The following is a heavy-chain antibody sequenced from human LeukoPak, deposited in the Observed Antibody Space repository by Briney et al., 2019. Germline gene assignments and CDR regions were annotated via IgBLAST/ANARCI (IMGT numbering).Heavy chain of an antibody. CDR3: ARPSSGFHF. CDR1: GFILSDFA. Sequence: GGSLKLSCAASGFILSDFAMHWVRQASGKGLEWVGRIRTKVDSYATTYAASVKGRFTVSRDDSKNTAYLEMNSLKSEDTAVYYCARPSSGFHFWGQGTLVTVSS. J-gene: IGHJ4*02. V-gene: IGHV3-73*01. D-gene: IGHD3-22*01. CDR2: IRTKVDSYAT.